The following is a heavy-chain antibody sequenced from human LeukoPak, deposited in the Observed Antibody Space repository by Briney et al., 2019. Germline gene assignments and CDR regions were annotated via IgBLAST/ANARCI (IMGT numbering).Heavy chain of an antibody. Sequence: KPSETLSLTCTVSGGSISSYYWNWIRQPPGKGLEWIGYIYYSGSTNYNPSLKSRVTISVDTSKNQFSLELSSVTAADTAGYYCARGADSSGYYSIFYFDYWGQGTLVTVSS. D-gene: IGHD3-22*01. CDR2: IYYSGST. CDR1: GGSISSYY. CDR3: ARGADSSGYYSIFYFDY. V-gene: IGHV4-59*01. J-gene: IGHJ4*02.